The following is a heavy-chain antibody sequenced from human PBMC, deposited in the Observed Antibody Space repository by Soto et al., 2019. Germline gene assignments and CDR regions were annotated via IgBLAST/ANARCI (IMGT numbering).Heavy chain of an antibody. CDR2: ISGSGATT. V-gene: IGHV3-23*01. D-gene: IGHD2-2*01. CDR3: AKDRRGPAAKNFDY. J-gene: IGHJ4*02. Sequence: EVQLLESGGGLVQPGGSLRLSCAASGFTFSAYAMVWVRQAPGKGLEWVSAISGSGATTYYADSVKGRFTSSSVNSRYTLYLQMNRLRVKDTAGYYCAKDRRGPAAKNFDYWGQGTLVTVSS. CDR1: GFTFSAYA.